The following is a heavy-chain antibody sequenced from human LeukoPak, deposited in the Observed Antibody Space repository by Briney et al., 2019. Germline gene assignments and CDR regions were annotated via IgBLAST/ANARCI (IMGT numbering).Heavy chain of an antibody. CDR3: ARDDSGY. CDR1: GFTFDSYA. CDR2: ISSATGRT. V-gene: IGHV3-23*01. D-gene: IGHD2-21*02. J-gene: IGHJ4*02. Sequence: GGSLRLSCAASGFTFDSYAMNWVRQAPGKGLEWVPVISSATGRTYYADSVKGRFTISRDNSKNTLYLQMNSLRAEDTAVYYCARDDSGYWGQGTLVTVSS.